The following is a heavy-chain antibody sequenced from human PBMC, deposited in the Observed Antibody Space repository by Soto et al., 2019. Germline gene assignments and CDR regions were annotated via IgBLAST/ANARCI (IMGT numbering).Heavy chain of an antibody. CDR3: ARRGGSSSGYYYYAMDV. CDR1: SDSMNSGGYY. J-gene: IGHJ6*02. D-gene: IGHD6-6*01. V-gene: IGHV4-31*03. Sequence: QVQLQESGPGLVKPSQTLSLTCSVSSDSMNSGGYYWSWLRQHPGNGLEWIGYIYSNGDTYYNPSLKSRVTISVDTSKKQFSLNLTSVTAADTAVYYCARRGGSSSGYYYYAMDVWGQGTTVTVSS. CDR2: IYSNGDT.